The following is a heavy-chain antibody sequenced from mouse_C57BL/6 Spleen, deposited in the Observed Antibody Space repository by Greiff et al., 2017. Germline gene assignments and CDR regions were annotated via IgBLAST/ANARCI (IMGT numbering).Heavy chain of an antibody. Sequence: EVKLQESGGDLVKPGGSLKLSCAASGFTFSSYGMSWVRQTPDKRLEWVATISSGGSYTYYPDSVKGRFTISRDNAKNTLYLQMSSLKSEDTAMYYCARLPSGDRFAYWGQGTLVTVSA. CDR2: ISSGGSYT. V-gene: IGHV5-6*01. CDR1: GFTFSSYG. D-gene: IGHD3-3*01. CDR3: ARLPSGDRFAY. J-gene: IGHJ3*01.